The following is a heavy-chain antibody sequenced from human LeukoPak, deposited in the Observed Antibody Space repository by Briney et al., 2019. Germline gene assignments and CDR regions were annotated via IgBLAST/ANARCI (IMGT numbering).Heavy chain of an antibody. D-gene: IGHD2-15*01. J-gene: IGHJ6*04. CDR2: IYYSGST. CDR1: GGSFSSGSYY. Sequence: SETLSLTCTVSGGSFSSGSYYWSWIRQPPGKGLEWIGYIYYSGSTNYNPSLKSRVTISVDTSKNQFSLKLSSVTAADTAVYYCARDSGHCSGGSCPAWGMDVWGKGTTVTVSS. CDR3: ARDSGHCSGGSCPAWGMDV. V-gene: IGHV4-61*01.